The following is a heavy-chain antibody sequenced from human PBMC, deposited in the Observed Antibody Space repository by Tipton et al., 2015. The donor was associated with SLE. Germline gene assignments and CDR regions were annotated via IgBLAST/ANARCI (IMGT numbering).Heavy chain of an antibody. D-gene: IGHD2-15*01. CDR1: GGSITSHY. Sequence: TLSLTCTVSGGSITSHYWNWIRQPQGKGLGWIGYVSYSGTTSYKPSLESRVTISVDRAKNQFSLKLRSVTAADTAVYYCAGGWQDYCSGGTCYALDYWGQGKLVTVSS. CDR2: VSYSGTT. V-gene: IGHV4-59*11. J-gene: IGHJ4*02. CDR3: AGGWQDYCSGGTCYALDY.